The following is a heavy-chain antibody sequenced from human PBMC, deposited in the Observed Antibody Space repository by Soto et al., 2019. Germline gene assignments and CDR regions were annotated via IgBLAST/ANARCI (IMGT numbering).Heavy chain of an antibody. CDR3: TRIEKGSATYT. D-gene: IGHD3-10*01. CDR2: IFSTDAK. J-gene: IGHJ5*02. Sequence: SCPTLWNPTETLTLTCTGSGFSLNNTRMGLSWIRQPQGNALVSLAHIFSTDAKYYNTYLKSRLNLSKDPCQRQVVLSMTNMEHGDTATYYCTRIEKGSATYTWGQGTLVTVS. V-gene: IGHV2-26*01. CDR1: GFSLNNTRMG.